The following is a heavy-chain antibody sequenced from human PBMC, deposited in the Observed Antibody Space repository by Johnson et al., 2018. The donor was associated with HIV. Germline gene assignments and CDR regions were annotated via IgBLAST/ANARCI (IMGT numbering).Heavy chain of an antibody. CDR1: GFTFSNYA. J-gene: IGHJ3*02. CDR3: AKEGMGWLHHDAFDI. CDR2: ISGSGGST. V-gene: IGHV3-23*04. Sequence: VQLVESGGGEVQPGRSVRLSCAASGFTFSNYAMHWVRQAPGKGLEWVSAISGSGGSTYYADSVKGRFTISRDNSKNTLYLQMNSLRAEDTAVYYCAKEGMGWLHHDAFDIWGQGTMVTVSS. D-gene: IGHD5-24*01.